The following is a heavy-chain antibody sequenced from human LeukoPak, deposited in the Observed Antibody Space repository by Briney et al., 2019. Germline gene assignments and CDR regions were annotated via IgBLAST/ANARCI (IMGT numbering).Heavy chain of an antibody. CDR3: ARALLALKVRLDFDY. V-gene: IGHV4-34*01. CDR2: INHSGST. D-gene: IGHD6-25*01. J-gene: IGHJ4*02. Sequence: PSETLSLTCVVYGGAFSGYYWSWIRQPPGKGLDWIGEINHSGSTNYNPSLKSRVTISVDTSKNQFSLKLSSVTAADTAVYYCARALLALKVRLDFDYWGQGTLVTVSS. CDR1: GGAFSGYY.